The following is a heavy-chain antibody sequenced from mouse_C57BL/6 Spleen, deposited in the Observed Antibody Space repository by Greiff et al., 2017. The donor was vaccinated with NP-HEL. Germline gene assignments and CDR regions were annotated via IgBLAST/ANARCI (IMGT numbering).Heavy chain of an antibody. J-gene: IGHJ4*01. Sequence: EVKLMESEGGLVQPGSSMKLSCTASGFTFSDYYMAWVRQVPEKGLEWVANINYDGSSTYYLDSLKSRFIISRDNAKNILYLQMSSLKSEDTATYYCARDSGYYYAMDYWGQGTSVTVSS. CDR2: INYDGSST. CDR1: GFTFSDYY. CDR3: ARDSGYYYAMDY. D-gene: IGHD3-1*01. V-gene: IGHV5-16*01.